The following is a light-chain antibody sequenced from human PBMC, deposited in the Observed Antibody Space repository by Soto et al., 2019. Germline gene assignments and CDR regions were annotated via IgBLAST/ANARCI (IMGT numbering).Light chain of an antibody. V-gene: IGKV3-20*01. CDR2: GAS. CDR1: QSFRGL. CDR3: QHYET. Sequence: EVVLTQSPVTLSLSPGERATLSCRASQSFRGLLAWYQQKPGQAPRLLIFGASIRATGIPDRFSGSGSGTDFTLTISRLEPEDFAVYYCQHYETFGQGTK. J-gene: IGKJ1*01.